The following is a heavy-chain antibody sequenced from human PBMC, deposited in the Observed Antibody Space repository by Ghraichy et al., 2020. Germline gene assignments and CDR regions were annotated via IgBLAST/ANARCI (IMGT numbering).Heavy chain of an antibody. D-gene: IGHD6-19*01. CDR3: ARLNYSSGWSGWFDP. J-gene: IGHJ5*02. Sequence: SETLSLTCTVSGGSISSYYWSWIRQPPGKGLEWIGYIYTSGSTNYNPSLKSRVTISVDTSKNQFSLKLSSVTAADTAVYYCARLNYSSGWSGWFDPWGQGTLVTVSS. CDR2: IYTSGST. CDR1: GGSISSYY. V-gene: IGHV4-4*09.